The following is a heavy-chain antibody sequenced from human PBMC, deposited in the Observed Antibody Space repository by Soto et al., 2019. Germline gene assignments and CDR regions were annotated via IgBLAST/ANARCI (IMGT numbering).Heavy chain of an antibody. Sequence: GGSLRLSCAPSGFTVSSHYMSWVRQAPGKGLEWVSVINSGGSTYYADSVKGRFTISRDNSNNTLYVQMNSLKAEDTAVYYCVRDPYLPTAGRLASLHYWGPGTLVTVSS. CDR1: GFTVSSHY. J-gene: IGHJ4*02. CDR3: VRDPYLPTAGRLASLHY. CDR2: INSGGST. D-gene: IGHD1-1*01. V-gene: IGHV3-53*01.